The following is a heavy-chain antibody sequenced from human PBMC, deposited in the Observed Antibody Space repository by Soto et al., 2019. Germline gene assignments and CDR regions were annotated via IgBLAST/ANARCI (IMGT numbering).Heavy chain of an antibody. CDR2: ITGSGDRT. CDR3: AVAIFTAYDY. J-gene: IGHJ4*02. Sequence: EVRLLESGGGLVQPGGSLRLSCAASGFTFRGCSMTWVRQAPGKGLEWVSAITGSGDRTYYADSVKGRFTISRDNSNNMVYLQMNSLRAEDSAVYYCAVAIFTAYDYWGQGTLVTVSS. V-gene: IGHV3-23*01. CDR1: GFTFRGCS. D-gene: IGHD3-9*01.